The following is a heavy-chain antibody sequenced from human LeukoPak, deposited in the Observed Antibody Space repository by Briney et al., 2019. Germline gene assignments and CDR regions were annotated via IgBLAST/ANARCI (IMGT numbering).Heavy chain of an antibody. CDR3: ARRTSLGTVFDY. CDR1: GYSISSGYY. V-gene: IGHV4-38-2*01. CDR2: IYHSGST. J-gene: IGHJ4*02. D-gene: IGHD1-7*01. Sequence: PSETLSLTCAVSGYSISSGYYWGWIRQPPGKGLEWIGSIYHSGSTYYNPSLKSRVTISVDTSKNQFSLKLSSVTAADTAVYYCARRTSLGTVFDYWGQGTLVTVSS.